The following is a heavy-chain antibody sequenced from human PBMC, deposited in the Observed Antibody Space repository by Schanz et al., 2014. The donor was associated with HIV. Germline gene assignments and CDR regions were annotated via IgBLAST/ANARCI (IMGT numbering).Heavy chain of an antibody. J-gene: IGHJ4*02. CDR2: MYYGSGT. Sequence: QVQLQQWGAGLLKPSEPLSLTCAVYGSFGGTWWNWLRQPPGKGLEWIGYMYYGSGTNYNPTLKNRVTILGDTSKNQFSLKLTSLTAADTAVYYCVVGHNHDFWGQGTLVAVSS. D-gene: IGHD1-1*01. V-gene: IGHV4-34*02. CDR3: VVGHNHDF. CDR1: GSFGGTW.